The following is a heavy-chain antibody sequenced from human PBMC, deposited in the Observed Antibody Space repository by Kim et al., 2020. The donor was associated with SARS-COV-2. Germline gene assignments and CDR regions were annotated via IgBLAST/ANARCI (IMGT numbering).Heavy chain of an antibody. CDR3: AREIVVVVAATLGMDV. V-gene: IGHV3-7*01. Sequence: GGSLRLSCAASGFTFSSYWMSWVRQAPGKGLEWVANIKQDGSEKYYVDSVKGRFTSSRDNAKNSLYLQMNSLRAEDTAVYYCAREIVVVVAATLGMDVWGKGTTVTVSS. J-gene: IGHJ6*04. D-gene: IGHD2-15*01. CDR1: GFTFSSYW. CDR2: IKQDGSEK.